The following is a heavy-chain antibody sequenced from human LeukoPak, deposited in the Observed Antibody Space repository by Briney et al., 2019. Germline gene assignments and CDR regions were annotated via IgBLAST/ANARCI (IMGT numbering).Heavy chain of an antibody. D-gene: IGHD6-19*01. CDR3: ARYVLAVAVSYYYGMDV. CDR2: IIPILGIA. Sequence: ASVKVSCKASGGTFSSYAISWVRQAPGQGLEWMGRIIPILGIANYAQKFQGRVTITADKSTSTAYMELSSLRSEDTAVYCCARYVLAVAVSYYYGMDVWGQGTTVTVSS. V-gene: IGHV1-69*04. J-gene: IGHJ6*02. CDR1: GGTFSSYA.